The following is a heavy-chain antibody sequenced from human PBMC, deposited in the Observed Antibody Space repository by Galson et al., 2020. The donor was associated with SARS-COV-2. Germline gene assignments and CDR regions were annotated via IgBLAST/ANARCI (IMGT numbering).Heavy chain of an antibody. CDR1: GGSISTSTYF. J-gene: IGHJ5*02. V-gene: IGHV4-39*01. CDR2: IYYRGST. Sequence: VETSETLSLTCTVSGGSISTSTYFWGWIRQPPGKGLERIGRIYYRGSTSYNPSLKSRVTISLDTSKNQFSLQLYAVTAADTALYYCARVHQLAYNWFDPWGQGKLVTVSS. CDR3: ARVHQLAYNWFDP. D-gene: IGHD6-13*01.